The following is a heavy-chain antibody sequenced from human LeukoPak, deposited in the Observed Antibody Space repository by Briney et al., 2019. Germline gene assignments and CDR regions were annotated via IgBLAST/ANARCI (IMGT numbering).Heavy chain of an antibody. D-gene: IGHD3-3*01. V-gene: IGHV3-48*04. CDR2: ISSSSSTI. Sequence: GGSLRLSCAASGFTFSSYSMIWVRQAPGKGLEWVSYISSSSSTIYYADSVKGRFTISRDNAKNTLHLQMNSLRAEDTAVYYCARGGYYGSGRYYFDSWGQGTLVTVSS. CDR3: ARGGYYGSGRYYFDS. J-gene: IGHJ4*02. CDR1: GFTFSSYS.